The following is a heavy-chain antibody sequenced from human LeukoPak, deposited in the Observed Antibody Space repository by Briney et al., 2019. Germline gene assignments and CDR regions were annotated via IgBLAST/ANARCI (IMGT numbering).Heavy chain of an antibody. CDR2: IYSGGNT. Sequence: QAGGSLRLSCAASGLTVSSNCMSWVRQAPGKGLEWVSFIYSGGNTYYADSVKGRFTISRDNSKNTFHLQMNSLRAEDTAVYYCARRAGDYSHPYDYWGQGTLVTVSS. CDR1: GLTVSSNC. CDR3: ARRAGDYSHPYDY. J-gene: IGHJ4*02. V-gene: IGHV3-53*01. D-gene: IGHD3-22*01.